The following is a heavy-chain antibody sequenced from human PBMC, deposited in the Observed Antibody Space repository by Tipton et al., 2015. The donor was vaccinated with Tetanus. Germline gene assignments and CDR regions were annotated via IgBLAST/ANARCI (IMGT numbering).Heavy chain of an antibody. D-gene: IGHD2-15*01. CDR1: GYIFTNYW. J-gene: IGHJ4*02. V-gene: IGHV5-51*01. CDR2: IYPGDSDT. CDR3: ARAHCSDGVCKFDF. Sequence: VQLVQSGGEVKKPGESLKISCKGSGYIFTNYWIGWVRQKPGTGLEWMGIIYPGDSDTRYSPSFQGQVTISVDKSINTAYLQWSSLKASDTSMFYCARAHCSDGVCKFDFWGQGGLVTVAS.